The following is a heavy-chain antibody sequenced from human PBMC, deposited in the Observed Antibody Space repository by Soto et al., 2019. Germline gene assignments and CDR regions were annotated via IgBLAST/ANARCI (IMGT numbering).Heavy chain of an antibody. Sequence: QVKLVQSGAEVKKPGASVKVSCKASGYTFTSYDIIWVRQATGQGLEWMGWMNPSTGNTDSAEKFQGRLTMTRNTSISTVSMELSSLSFEDTAVYYCARGRIIVAGGFDPWGQGTLVTVSS. V-gene: IGHV1-8*01. CDR1: GYTFTSYD. D-gene: IGHD6-19*01. CDR3: ARGRIIVAGGFDP. CDR2: MNPSTGNT. J-gene: IGHJ5*02.